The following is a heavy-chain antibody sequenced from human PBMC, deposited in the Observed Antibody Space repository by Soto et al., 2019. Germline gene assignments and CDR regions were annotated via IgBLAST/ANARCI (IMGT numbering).Heavy chain of an antibody. J-gene: IGHJ4*02. CDR3: AKDRHPDGIWTFAY. CDR1: GFNYSSYS. CDR2: ISQHGNQT. Sequence: GSLRLSCAASGFNYSSYSMNWFHQNPGKGLEWVSGISQHGNQTCYTDSVKGRFTISRDNSKNFLFLQMNNLRVEDTALYFCAKDRHPDGIWTFAYWGQGAPVTVSS. V-gene: IGHV3-21*04. D-gene: IGHD3-9*01.